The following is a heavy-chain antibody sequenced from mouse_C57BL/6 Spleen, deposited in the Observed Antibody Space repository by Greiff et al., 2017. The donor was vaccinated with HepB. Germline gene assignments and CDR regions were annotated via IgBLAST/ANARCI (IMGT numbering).Heavy chain of an antibody. Sequence: QVQLKQSGAELVKPGASVKISCKASGYAFRSYWMNWVKQRPGKGLEWIGQIYPGDGDTNYNGKFKGKATLNADKSSSTAYMPLSSLTSEDSAVYFCARNGGYGDDVASPYWYFDVWGAGTTVTVSS. CDR1: GYAFRSYW. J-gene: IGHJ1*01. V-gene: IGHV1-80*01. D-gene: IGHD2-2*01. CDR2: IYPGDGDT. CDR3: ARNGGYGDDVASPYWYFDV.